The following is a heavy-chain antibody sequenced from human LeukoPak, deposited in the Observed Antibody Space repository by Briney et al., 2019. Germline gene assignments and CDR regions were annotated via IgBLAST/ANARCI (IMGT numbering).Heavy chain of an antibody. V-gene: IGHV5-51*01. J-gene: IGHJ5*02. Sequence: GESLNIPCETSGYSFTTYWIGWVRQMPGTGLEWVVAIYPDNSDSRYNPSFQGQVVISADRANRTAYLQLNSLKTSNTAMYYCVRQRGTSGSINHFDPWGQGTLVTVSS. CDR1: GYSFTTYW. CDR3: VRQRGTSGSINHFDP. D-gene: IGHD3-10*01. CDR2: IYPDNSDS.